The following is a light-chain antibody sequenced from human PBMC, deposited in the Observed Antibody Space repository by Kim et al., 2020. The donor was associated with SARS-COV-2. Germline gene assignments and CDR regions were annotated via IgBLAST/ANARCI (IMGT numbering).Light chain of an antibody. CDR1: QGIGSR. Sequence: ASVGDRVTITGRASQGIGSRLAWYQQKPGKAPKLRIYAASSLQSGVPLRFSGSGSGTDFTLTISSLQPEDFATYYCQQANSFPLTFGGGTKVDIK. CDR3: QQANSFPLT. V-gene: IGKV1-12*01. J-gene: IGKJ4*01. CDR2: AAS.